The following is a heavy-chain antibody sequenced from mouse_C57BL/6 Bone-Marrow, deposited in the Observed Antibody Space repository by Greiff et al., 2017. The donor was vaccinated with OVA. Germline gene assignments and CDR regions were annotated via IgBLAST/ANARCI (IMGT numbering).Heavy chain of an antibody. CDR3: ARESSGYGFAY. D-gene: IGHD3-2*02. V-gene: IGHV5-16*01. CDR2: INYDGSST. J-gene: IGHJ3*01. CDR1: GFTFSDYY. Sequence: SGFTFSDYYMAWVRQVPEKGLEWVANINYDGSSTYYLDSLKSRFIISRDNAKNILYLQMSSLKSEDTATYYCARESSGYGFAYWGQGTLVTVSA.